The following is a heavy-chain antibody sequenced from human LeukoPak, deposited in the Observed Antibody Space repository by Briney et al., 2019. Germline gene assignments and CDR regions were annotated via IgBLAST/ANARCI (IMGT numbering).Heavy chain of an antibody. CDR3: ARGRGSGSYRYYFDY. Sequence: SETLSLTCAVYGGSFSGYYWSWIRQPPGKGLEWIGEINHSGSTNYNPSLKSRVTISVDTSKNQFSLKLSSVTAADTAVYYCARGRGSGSYRYYFDYWGQGTLVTVSS. CDR1: GGSFSGYY. D-gene: IGHD3-10*01. V-gene: IGHV4-34*01. J-gene: IGHJ4*02. CDR2: INHSGST.